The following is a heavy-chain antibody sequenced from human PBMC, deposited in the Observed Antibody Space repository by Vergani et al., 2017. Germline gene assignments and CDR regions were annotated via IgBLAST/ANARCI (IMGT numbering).Heavy chain of an antibody. D-gene: IGHD2-15*01. V-gene: IGHV3-30*14. CDR1: GFTFSSYA. CDR3: ARRSNSLDY. Sequence: QVQLVESGGGVVQPGRSLRLSCAASGFTFSSYAMHWVRQAPGKGLEWVAVIYSGGSTYYADSVKGRFTISRHNSKNTLYLQMNSLRAEDTAVYYCARRSNSLDYWGQGTLVTVSS. CDR2: IYSGGST. J-gene: IGHJ4*02.